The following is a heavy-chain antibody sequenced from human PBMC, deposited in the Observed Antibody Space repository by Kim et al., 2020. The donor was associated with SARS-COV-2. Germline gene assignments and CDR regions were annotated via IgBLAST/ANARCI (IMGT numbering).Heavy chain of an antibody. CDR2: ISYDGSNK. V-gene: IGHV3-33*05. D-gene: IGHD4-17*01. J-gene: IGHJ5*02. Sequence: GSLRLSCAASGFTFSSYGMHWVRQAPGKGLEWVAVISYDGSNKYYADSVKGRFTISRDNSKNTLYLQMNSLRAEDTAVYYCARGDYGDYGWFDPWGQGTLVTVSS. CDR3: ARGDYGDYGWFDP. CDR1: GFTFSSYG.